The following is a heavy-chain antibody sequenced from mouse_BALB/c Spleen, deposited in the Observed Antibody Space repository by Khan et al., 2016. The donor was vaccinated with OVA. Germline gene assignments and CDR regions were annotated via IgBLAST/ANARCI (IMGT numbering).Heavy chain of an antibody. D-gene: IGHD1-2*01. CDR1: GYTFTDYY. Sequence: QVQLQQSGAELARPGASVKMSCKASGYTFTDYYINWVKQRTGQGLEWIGEIYHGCGDTYYNEKFKGKATLTEDKSSTTAYMQLSSLTSAAAAVYFCARRNYFGYTFAYWGQGTLVTVSA. J-gene: IGHJ3*01. CDR2: IYHGCGDT. CDR3: ARRNYFGYTFAY. V-gene: IGHV1-77*01.